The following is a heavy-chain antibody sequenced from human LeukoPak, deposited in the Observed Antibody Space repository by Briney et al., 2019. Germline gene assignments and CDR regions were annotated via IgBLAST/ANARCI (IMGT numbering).Heavy chain of an antibody. D-gene: IGHD5-24*01. V-gene: IGHV5-51*01. CDR1: GYSFINYW. J-gene: IGHJ4*02. CDR2: IYPADSDT. Sequence: GESLKISCKGSGYSFINYWIGWVRQMPGKGPEWMGIIYPADSDTRYSPSFQGQVTISADKSTSTAYLQWSSLKASDTAMYYCARRSQMATIDFDYWGQGTLVTVSS. CDR3: ARRSQMATIDFDY.